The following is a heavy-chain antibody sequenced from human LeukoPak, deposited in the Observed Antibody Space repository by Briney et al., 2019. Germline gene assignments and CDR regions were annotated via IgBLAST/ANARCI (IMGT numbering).Heavy chain of an antibody. J-gene: IGHJ5*02. V-gene: IGHV1-69*04. D-gene: IGHD3-10*01. CDR3: ARSTPRDWFDP. CDR2: IIPILGIA. Sequence: ASVKVSCKASGGTFSSYAISWVRQAPGQGLEWMGRIIPILGIANYAQKFQGRVTITADKSTSTAYMELSSLRSEDTAVYYCARSTPRDWFDPWGQGTLVTVSS. CDR1: GGTFSSYA.